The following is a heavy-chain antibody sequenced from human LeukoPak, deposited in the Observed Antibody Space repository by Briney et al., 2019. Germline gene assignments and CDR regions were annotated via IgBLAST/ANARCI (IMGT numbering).Heavy chain of an antibody. V-gene: IGHV5-51*01. D-gene: IGHD2-8*02. CDR3: ARKKGYADAWWDS. J-gene: IGHJ5*02. CDR2: IYPGDSDT. CDR1: GYSFTDYW. Sequence: GESLKTSCEGSGYSFTDYWIGWVRQMHGEGLEWMGIIYPGDSDTRYSPSFQGQVTMSADKSISTTYLQWSSLRASDTAIYYCARKKGYADAWWDSWGQGTLVTVSS.